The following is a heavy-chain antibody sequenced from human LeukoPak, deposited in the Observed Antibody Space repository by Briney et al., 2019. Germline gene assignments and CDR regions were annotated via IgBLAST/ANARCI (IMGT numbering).Heavy chain of an antibody. Sequence: GGSLRLSCAASGFTFDDYAMHWVRQAPGKGLEWVSGISWNSGSIGYADSVKGRFTISRDNAKNSLYLQMNSLRAEDTALYYCAKVLADYYYYYGMDVWGQGTTVTAS. J-gene: IGHJ6*02. V-gene: IGHV3-9*01. CDR3: AKVLADYYYYYGMDV. CDR2: ISWNSGSI. CDR1: GFTFDDYA.